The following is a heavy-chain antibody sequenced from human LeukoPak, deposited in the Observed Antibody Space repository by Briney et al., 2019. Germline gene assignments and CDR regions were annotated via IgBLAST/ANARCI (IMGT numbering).Heavy chain of an antibody. J-gene: IGHJ4*02. CDR3: ASVSWVAASYYFDY. V-gene: IGHV4-59*01. CDR2: IYYSGST. CDR1: GGSISSYY. Sequence: SSETLSLTCTVSGGSISSYYWSWIRQPPGKGLEWIGYIYYSGSTNYNPSLKSRVTISVDTSKNQFSLKLSSVTAADTAVYYCASVSWVAASYYFDYWGQGTLVTVSS. D-gene: IGHD6-13*01.